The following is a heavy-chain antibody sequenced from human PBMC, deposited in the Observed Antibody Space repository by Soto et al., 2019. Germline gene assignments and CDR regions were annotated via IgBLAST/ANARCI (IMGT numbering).Heavy chain of an antibody. D-gene: IGHD5-12*01. CDR1: GGSINNHY. CDR2: IYYTGST. Sequence: QVHLQESGPGLVKPSETLSLTCTVSGGSINNHYWSWIRQRPGKGLEWSGYIYYTGSTNYHPSRRILLTVSVDPTQKPFSTDQTSLFAEDTGIYGCTRASWF. V-gene: IGHV4-59*11. J-gene: IGHJ5*01. CDR3: TRASWF.